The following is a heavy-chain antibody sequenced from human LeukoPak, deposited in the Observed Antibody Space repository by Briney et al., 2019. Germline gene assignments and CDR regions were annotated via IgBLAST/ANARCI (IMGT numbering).Heavy chain of an antibody. Sequence: GASVKVSCKASGYTFTSYDINWVRQATGQGLEWMGWMNPNSGNTGYAQKFQGRVTITRNTSISTAYMELSSLRSEDTAVYYCAKHWSYCSTTSCFFNYYYYYMDVWGKGTTVTVSS. V-gene: IGHV1-8*03. CDR1: GYTFTSYD. J-gene: IGHJ6*03. D-gene: IGHD2-2*01. CDR3: AKHWSYCSTTSCFFNYYYYYMDV. CDR2: MNPNSGNT.